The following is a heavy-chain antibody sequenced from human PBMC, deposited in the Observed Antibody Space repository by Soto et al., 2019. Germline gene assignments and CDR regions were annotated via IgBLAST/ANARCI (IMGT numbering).Heavy chain of an antibody. D-gene: IGHD5-18*01. J-gene: IGHJ4*02. CDR3: ATSVNSAMAFDY. CDR2: INPNGGIT. CDR1: GYTFRHYY. V-gene: IGHV1-46*01. Sequence: ASVKVSCKASGYTFRHYYIHWVRQAPGQGLEWMGIINPNGGITTYAQKFRAGFSMTRDTSTSTVYLELSSLRSEDSAVYYCATSVNSAMAFDYWGQGTLVTVSS.